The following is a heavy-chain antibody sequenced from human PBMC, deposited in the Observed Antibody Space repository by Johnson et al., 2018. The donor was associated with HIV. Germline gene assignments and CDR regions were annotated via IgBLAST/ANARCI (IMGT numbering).Heavy chain of an antibody. CDR3: AKPNSGYALGLGAFDI. J-gene: IGHJ3*02. CDR2: ISYDGRNK. D-gene: IGHD5-12*01. V-gene: IGHV3-30*18. CDR1: GFTFSRYG. Sequence: QVQLVESGGGLVQPGGSLRLSCPASGFTFSRYGLHWVRQAPGKGLEWVAVISYDGRNKYYADSVTARFTISRDNSKNTLYLQMNSLRAEDTAVYYCAKPNSGYALGLGAFDIGGQGTMVTVSS.